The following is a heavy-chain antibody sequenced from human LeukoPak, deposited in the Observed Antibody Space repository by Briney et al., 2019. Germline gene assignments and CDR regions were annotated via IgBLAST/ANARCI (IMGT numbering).Heavy chain of an antibody. CDR2: IKSKTDGGTT. Sequence: RAGGSLRLSCAASGFTFSNAWMSWVRQAPGKGLEWVGRIKSKTDGGTTDYAAPVKGRFTVSRDDSKNTLYLQMNSLKTEDTAVYYCTTDPWNFYSDNWFDPWGQGTLVTVSS. J-gene: IGHJ5*02. D-gene: IGHD1-7*01. CDR3: TTDPWNFYSDNWFDP. V-gene: IGHV3-15*01. CDR1: GFTFSNAW.